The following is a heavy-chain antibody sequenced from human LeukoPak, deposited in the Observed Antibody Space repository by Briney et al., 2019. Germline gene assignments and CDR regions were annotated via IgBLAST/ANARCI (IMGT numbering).Heavy chain of an antibody. CDR2: IYYSGST. CDR3: ARGPDYTNYIYYYGMDV. V-gene: IGHV4-59*01. J-gene: IGHJ6*02. Sequence: SEALSLTCTVSGGSISSYYWSWIRQPPGKGLEWIGYIYYSGSTNYNPSLKSRVTISVDTSKNQFSLNLSSVTAADTAVYYCARGPDYTNYIYYYGMDVWGQGTRSPSP. CDR1: GGSISSYY. D-gene: IGHD4-11*01.